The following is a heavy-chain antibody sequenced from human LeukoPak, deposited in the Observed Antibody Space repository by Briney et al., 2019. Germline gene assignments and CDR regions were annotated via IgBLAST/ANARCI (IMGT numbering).Heavy chain of an antibody. D-gene: IGHD6-19*01. CDR2: IKQDGSEK. Sequence: GGSLRLSCAASGSTFTNYWMTWVRQSPGKGLEWVANIKQDGSEKYYVDSVRGRFTISRDNAKNSLYLQMNSRRPEKTALFSYARGGIGSSGPVGYWGQGTLVTVSS. J-gene: IGHJ4*02. V-gene: IGHV3-7*04. CDR1: GSTFTNYW. CDR3: ARGGIGSSGPVGY.